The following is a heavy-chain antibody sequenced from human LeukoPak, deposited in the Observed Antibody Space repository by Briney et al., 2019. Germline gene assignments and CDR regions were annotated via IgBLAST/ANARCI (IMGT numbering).Heavy chain of an antibody. CDR1: RFTFRNYG. J-gene: IGHJ5*02. V-gene: IGHV3-30*04. CDR2: ISSDGTNK. CDR3: ARDRSQEFDL. D-gene: IGHD3-10*01. Sequence: PGGSLRLSCAASRFTFRNYGMHWVRQAPGKGLEWVAVISSDGTNKDYADSVKGRFSISRDNSKNTVYLQMNRLRGDDTAVYYCARDRSQEFDLWGQGTLVTVSS.